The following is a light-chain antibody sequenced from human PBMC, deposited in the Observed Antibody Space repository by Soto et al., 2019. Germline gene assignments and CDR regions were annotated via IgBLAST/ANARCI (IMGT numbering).Light chain of an antibody. CDR2: GAS. Sequence: DIQMTQSPSSLSESVGDRVTITCRASQTISTYLNWYQQIPGKAPKLLIYGASNLQNGVPSRFSGSGSGTDFTLTISSLQPEDFATYYCQKSSSIPYTFGQGTKLEIK. V-gene: IGKV1-39*01. CDR1: QTISTY. CDR3: QKSSSIPYT. J-gene: IGKJ2*01.